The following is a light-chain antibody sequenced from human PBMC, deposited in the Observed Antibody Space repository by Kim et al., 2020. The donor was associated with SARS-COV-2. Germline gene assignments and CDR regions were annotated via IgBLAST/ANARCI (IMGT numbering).Light chain of an antibody. V-gene: IGKV3D-7*01. J-gene: IGKJ1*01. CDR1: QSVSSSY. CDR2: GAS. Sequence: PGERVTLSCRASQSVSSSYLTWYQQKPGQAPRLLIYGASTRATGIPARFSGSGSGTDFTLTISSLQPEDFAVYYCQQHYNLPTFGQGTKVEIK. CDR3: QQHYNLPT.